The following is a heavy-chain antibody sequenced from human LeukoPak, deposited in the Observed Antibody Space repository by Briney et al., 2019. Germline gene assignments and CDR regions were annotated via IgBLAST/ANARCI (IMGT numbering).Heavy chain of an antibody. J-gene: IGHJ5*02. D-gene: IGHD3-10*01. CDR1: GFTFSSYA. CDR2: IGTAGDT. CDR3: ARATTRYHYGSVQRWFDP. V-gene: IGHV3-13*04. Sequence: GGSLRLSCAASGFTFSSYAMSWVRQAPGKGLEWVSAIGTAGDTYYPGSVKGRFTISRENAKNSLYLQMNSLRAGDTAVYYCARATTRYHYGSVQRWFDPWGQGTLVTVSS.